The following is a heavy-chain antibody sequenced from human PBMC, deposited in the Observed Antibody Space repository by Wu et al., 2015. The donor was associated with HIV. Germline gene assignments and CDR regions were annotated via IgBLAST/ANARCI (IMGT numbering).Heavy chain of an antibody. CDR1: GYTFSSYS. V-gene: IGHV1-18*01. CDR2: ISTYNGLT. CDR3: ARDPYGSGSYYLADAFDI. Sequence: QGQLIQSGVEVKKPGASVNVSCKTSGYTFSSYSITWVRQAPGQGLEWMAWISTYNGLTKYGKKFQGRVTMTTDTSTSTAYMELRSLRSDDTAVYYCARDPYGSGSYYLADAFDIWGQGTMVTVSS. D-gene: IGHD3-10*01. J-gene: IGHJ3*02.